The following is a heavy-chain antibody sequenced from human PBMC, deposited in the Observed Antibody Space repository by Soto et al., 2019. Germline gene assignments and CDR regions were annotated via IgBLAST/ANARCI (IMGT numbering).Heavy chain of an antibody. D-gene: IGHD4-4*01. J-gene: IGHJ4*02. CDR1: GYTFTSYG. CDR2: ISAYNGNT. CDR3: ARDLSGEVDYIVNDY. V-gene: IGHV1-18*01. Sequence: QVQPVQSGAEVKKPGASVKVSCKASGYTFTSYGISWVRQAPGQGLEWMGWISAYNGNTNYAQKLQGRVTMTTDTSTSTAYMELRSLRSDDTAVYYCARDLSGEVDYIVNDYWGQGTLVTVSS.